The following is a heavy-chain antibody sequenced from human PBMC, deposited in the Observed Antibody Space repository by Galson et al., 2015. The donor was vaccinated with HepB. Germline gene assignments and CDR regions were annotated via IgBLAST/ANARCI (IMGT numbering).Heavy chain of an antibody. CDR3: ARDHTGAGGG. Sequence: SLRLSCAVSGFTVISNYMSWVRQAPGKGLEWVSIIYSGGTTYYADSVKGRFTISRDKSKNTVYLEMNSLRVEDTAVYYCARDHTGAGGGWGQGTLVTVSS. J-gene: IGHJ4*02. V-gene: IGHV3-53*01. CDR2: IYSGGTT. D-gene: IGHD2-8*02. CDR1: GFTVISNY.